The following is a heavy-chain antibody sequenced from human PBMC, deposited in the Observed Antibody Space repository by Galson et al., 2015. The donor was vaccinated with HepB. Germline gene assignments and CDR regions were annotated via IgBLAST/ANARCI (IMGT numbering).Heavy chain of an antibody. V-gene: IGHV3-30*04. CDR2: ISYDGSNK. J-gene: IGHJ4*02. CDR1: GFTFSSYA. Sequence: SLRLSCAASGFTFSSYAMHWVRQAPGKGLEWVAVISYDGSNKYYADSVKGRFIISRDNSKNTLYLQMNSLRAEDTAVYYCARDNSEETMGYWGQGTLVTVSS. CDR3: ARDNSEETMGY. D-gene: IGHD4/OR15-4a*01.